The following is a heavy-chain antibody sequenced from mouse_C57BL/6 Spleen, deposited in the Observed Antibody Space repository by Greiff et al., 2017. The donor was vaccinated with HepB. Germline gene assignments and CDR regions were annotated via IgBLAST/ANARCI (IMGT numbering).Heavy chain of an antibody. Sequence: EVKLEESGGGLVQPGGSMKLSYAASGFTSSDAWMDWVRQSPEKGLEWVAEIRNKANNNATYYAESVKGRFTISRDESKSSVYLQMNSLRAEDTGLYYCTGTWNFLFDYWGQGTTLTVSS. CDR3: TGTWNFLFDY. CDR1: GFTSSDAW. CDR2: IRNKANNNAT. V-gene: IGHV6-6*01. J-gene: IGHJ2*01.